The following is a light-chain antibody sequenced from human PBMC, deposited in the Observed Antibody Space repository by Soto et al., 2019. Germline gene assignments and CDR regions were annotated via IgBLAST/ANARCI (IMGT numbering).Light chain of an antibody. CDR3: QQGDSFPWT. J-gene: IGKJ1*01. V-gene: IGKV1-12*02. Sequence: DIQMTQSPSSVSASVGDRVTITCRASQGIANWLAWYQQKPGTAPKLLSYSTSRLQNGVPSRFSGGGSGTDFTITVTSLQPEDFATYYCQQGDSFPWTFGQGTKVEIK. CDR2: STS. CDR1: QGIANW.